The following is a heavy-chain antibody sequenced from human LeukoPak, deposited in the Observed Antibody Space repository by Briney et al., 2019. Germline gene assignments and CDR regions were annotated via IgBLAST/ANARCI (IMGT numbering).Heavy chain of an antibody. CDR2: INPNSGGT. D-gene: IGHD3-22*01. Sequence: ASVKVSCKASGYTFTGYYMHWVRQAPGQGLEWMGWINPNSGGTNYAQKFQGRVTMTRDTSISTAYMGLSRLRSDDTAVYHCAAIATMIVPVDYWGQGTLVTVSS. V-gene: IGHV1-2*02. CDR1: GYTFTGYY. J-gene: IGHJ4*02. CDR3: AAIATMIVPVDY.